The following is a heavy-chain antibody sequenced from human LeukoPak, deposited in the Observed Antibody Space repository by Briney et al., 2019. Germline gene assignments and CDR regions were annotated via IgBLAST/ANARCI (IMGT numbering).Heavy chain of an antibody. J-gene: IGHJ6*04. D-gene: IGHD3-10*02. V-gene: IGHV3-11*04. Sequence: GGSLRLSCAASGFTFSGFAMSWIRQAPGKGLEWVSYISSSGSTIYYADSVKGRFTISRDNAKNSLYLQMNSLRAEDTAVYYCAELGITMIGGVWGKGTTVTISS. CDR3: AELGITMIGGV. CDR2: ISSSGSTI. CDR1: GFTFSGFA.